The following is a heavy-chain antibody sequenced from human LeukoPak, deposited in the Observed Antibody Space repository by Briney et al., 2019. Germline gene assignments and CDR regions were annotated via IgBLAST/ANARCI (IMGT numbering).Heavy chain of an antibody. CDR2: INSDGSST. CDR1: GFTFSSYS. J-gene: IGHJ4*02. Sequence: GGSLRLSCAASGFTFSSYSMNWVRQAPGKGLVWVSRINSDGSSTSYADSVKGRFTISRDNAKNTLYLQMNSLRAEDTAVYYCARSDSSGWYGFDYWGQGTLVTVSS. V-gene: IGHV3-74*01. CDR3: ARSDSSGWYGFDY. D-gene: IGHD6-19*01.